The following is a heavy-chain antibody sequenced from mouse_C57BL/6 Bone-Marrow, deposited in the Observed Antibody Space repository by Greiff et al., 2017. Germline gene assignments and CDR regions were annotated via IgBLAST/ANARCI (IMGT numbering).Heavy chain of an antibody. Sequence: QVQLKQSGAELVKPGASVKISCKASGYAFSSYWMNWVKQRPGKGLEWIGQIYPGDGDTNYNGKFKGKATLTADKPSSTAYMQLRSLTSEDSAVYVCARRELRYYYAMDYWGQGTSVTVSS. CDR2: IYPGDGDT. J-gene: IGHJ4*01. CDR3: ARRELRYYYAMDY. CDR1: GYAFSSYW. V-gene: IGHV1-80*01.